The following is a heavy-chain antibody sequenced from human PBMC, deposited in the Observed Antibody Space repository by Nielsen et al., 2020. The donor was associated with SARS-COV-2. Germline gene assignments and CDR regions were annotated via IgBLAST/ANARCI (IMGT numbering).Heavy chain of an antibody. CDR2: IGTSGGNS. J-gene: IGHJ4*02. Sequence: GGSLRLSCEASGITYINYGMSWVRQAPGKGLEWVSSIGTSGGNSYYSDSVKGRFTISRDISKNTLFLQMNSLRAEDTALYYCTTRTFYLDYWGQGTLVTASS. CDR1: GITYINYG. V-gene: IGHV3-23*01. CDR3: TTRTFYLDY. D-gene: IGHD1-1*01.